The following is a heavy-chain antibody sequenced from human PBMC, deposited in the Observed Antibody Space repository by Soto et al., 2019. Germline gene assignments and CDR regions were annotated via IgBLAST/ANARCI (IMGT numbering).Heavy chain of an antibody. Sequence: SETLSLTCTVSGGSISSSSYYWGWIRQPPGKGLEWIGSIYYSGSTYYNPSLKSRVTISVDTSKNQFSLKLSSVTAADTAVYYCARHGPYYYDSSGLDYWGQGTLVT. CDR3: ARHGPYYYDSSGLDY. J-gene: IGHJ4*02. CDR2: IYYSGST. D-gene: IGHD3-22*01. V-gene: IGHV4-39*01. CDR1: GGSISSSSYY.